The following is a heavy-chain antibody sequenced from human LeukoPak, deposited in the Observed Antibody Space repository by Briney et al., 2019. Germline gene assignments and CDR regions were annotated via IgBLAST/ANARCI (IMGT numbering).Heavy chain of an antibody. CDR1: GFTFSSYA. Sequence: PGGSLRLSCAASGFTFSSYAMSWVRQAPGKGLEWVSAISGSGGSTYYADSVKGRFTISRDNAKNSLYLQMNSLRAEDTAVYYCARAPLLDIVVVVAATLYYYGMDVWGQGTTVTVSS. J-gene: IGHJ6*02. CDR3: ARAPLLDIVVVVAATLYYYGMDV. V-gene: IGHV3-23*01. CDR2: ISGSGGST. D-gene: IGHD2-15*01.